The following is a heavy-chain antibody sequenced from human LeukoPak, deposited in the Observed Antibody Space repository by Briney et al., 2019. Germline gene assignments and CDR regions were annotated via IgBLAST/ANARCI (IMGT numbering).Heavy chain of an antibody. CDR3: ARDGYYYDSSGHFDY. Sequence: GGPLRLSCEASGFTFSSYSMNWVRQAPGKGLEWVSSISSSSNYIYYADSVQGRFTISRDNAKNSLFLQMNSLRAEDTAVYYCARDGYYYDSSGHFDYWGQGTLVTVSS. D-gene: IGHD3-22*01. V-gene: IGHV3-21*01. CDR2: ISSSSNYI. J-gene: IGHJ4*02. CDR1: GFTFSSYS.